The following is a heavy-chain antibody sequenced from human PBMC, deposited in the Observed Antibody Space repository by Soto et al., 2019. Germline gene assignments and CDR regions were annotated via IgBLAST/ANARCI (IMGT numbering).Heavy chain of an antibody. CDR1: GGSISSGGYY. J-gene: IGHJ5*02. D-gene: IGHD3-3*01. CDR3: ATSFPYYDFWSGYGFDP. Sequence: SETLSLTCTVSGGSISSGGYYWSWIRQHPGNGLEWIGSIYYSGSTYYNPSLKSRVTISVDTSKNQFSLKLSSVTAADTAVYYCATSFPYYDFWSGYGFDPWGKGTRITVSS. CDR2: IYYSGST. V-gene: IGHV4-39*01.